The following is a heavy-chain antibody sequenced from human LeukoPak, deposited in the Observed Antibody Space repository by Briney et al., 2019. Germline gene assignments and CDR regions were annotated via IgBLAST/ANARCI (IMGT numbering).Heavy chain of an antibody. Sequence: GGSLRLSCAASGFTVSNNYMSWVRQAPGKGLEWVSVFYSGGSTYYADSVKGRFTISRDNSKNTLYLQMNSLRAEDTAVYYCARGIAVAAPLDVWGQGTTVTVSS. CDR1: GFTVSNNY. CDR3: ARGIAVAAPLDV. J-gene: IGHJ6*02. D-gene: IGHD6-19*01. V-gene: IGHV3-66*01. CDR2: FYSGGST.